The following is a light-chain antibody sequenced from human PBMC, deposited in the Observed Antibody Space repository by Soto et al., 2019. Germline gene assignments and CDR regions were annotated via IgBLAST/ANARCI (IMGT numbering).Light chain of an antibody. J-gene: IGKJ1*01. CDR1: HSVISN. Sequence: EIVMTQSPATLSVSPGERATRSCRASHSVISNVAWYQQKPGQAPRLLIYGASTRATGISARFSGSGSGTEFTLTISSLQSEDFAVYYCQQYNNWPQTFGQGTKVDIK. CDR3: QQYNNWPQT. CDR2: GAS. V-gene: IGKV3-15*01.